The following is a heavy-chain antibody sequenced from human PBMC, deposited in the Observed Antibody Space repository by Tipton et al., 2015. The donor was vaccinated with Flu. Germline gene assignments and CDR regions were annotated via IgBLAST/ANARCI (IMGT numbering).Heavy chain of an antibody. J-gene: IGHJ4*02. CDR3: ARGDNGDYAASDY. V-gene: IGHV3-21*01. CDR1: GFTFSTQS. CDR2: ISSRSTYR. Sequence: SLRLSCAASGFTFSTQSMNWVRRAPGKGLEWVSSISSRSTYRFYAGSVKGRFTISRDNARNSLYLQMNSLRAEDTAVYYCARGDNGDYAASDYWGQGTLVTVSS. D-gene: IGHD4-17*01.